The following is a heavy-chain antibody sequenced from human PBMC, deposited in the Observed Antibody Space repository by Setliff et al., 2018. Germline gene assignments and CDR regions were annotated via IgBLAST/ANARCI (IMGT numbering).Heavy chain of an antibody. V-gene: IGHV3-23*01. D-gene: IGHD2-21*02. Sequence: PGGSLRLSCAASGFTFSIYAMSWVRQAPGKGPEWVSAISASGTTTYYADSVKGRFTISRDNSKNTLYLQMDSLRAEDTAVYYCARNWVTAQHYYYGMDVWGQGTTVTAP. J-gene: IGHJ6*02. CDR3: ARNWVTAQHYYYGMDV. CDR1: GFTFSIYA. CDR2: ISASGTTT.